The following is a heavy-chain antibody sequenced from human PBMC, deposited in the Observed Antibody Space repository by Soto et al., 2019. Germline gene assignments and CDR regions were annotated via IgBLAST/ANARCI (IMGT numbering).Heavy chain of an antibody. CDR1: GFTFSSYA. CDR2: ISGSGGST. CDR3: VKASDIVVVPAADFDY. J-gene: IGHJ4*02. Sequence: EVQLLESGGGLVQPGGSLRLSCAASGFTFSSYAMSWVRQAPGKGLEWVSAISGSGGSTYYADSVKGRFTISRDNSKNTLYLQMNSLRAEDTAVYYCVKASDIVVVPAADFDYWGQGTLVTVSS. V-gene: IGHV3-23*01. D-gene: IGHD2-2*01.